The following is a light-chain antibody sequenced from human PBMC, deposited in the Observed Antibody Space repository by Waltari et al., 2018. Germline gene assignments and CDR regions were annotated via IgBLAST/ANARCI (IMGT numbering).Light chain of an antibody. CDR2: RNN. J-gene: IGLJ3*02. CDR3: SAWDSSLSGWM. CDR1: STNVGYQG. V-gene: IGLV10-54*04. Sequence: QAGLTQPPSMSKDLRQTATLTCTGDSTNVGYQGAVWLQQLQGHPPKLLIYRNNGRPSGISERFSASRSGNTASLTITGLQTEDEAEYYCSAWDSSLSGWMFGGGTKLTVL.